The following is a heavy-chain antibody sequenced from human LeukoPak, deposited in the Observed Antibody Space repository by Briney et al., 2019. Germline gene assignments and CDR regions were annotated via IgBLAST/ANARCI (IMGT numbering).Heavy chain of an antibody. CDR3: VRGSTLRHYQY. Sequence: PSETLSLTCTVSGGSISSSIYFWGWIRQPPGKGLEWIGSIYYSGSTYYNPSLKSRTTVSVDTSKNQFSLKLSSVTAADTAVYYCVRGSTLRHYQYWGQGTLVTVSS. D-gene: IGHD3-16*01. CDR2: IYYSGST. V-gene: IGHV4-39*01. CDR1: GGSISSSIYF. J-gene: IGHJ4*02.